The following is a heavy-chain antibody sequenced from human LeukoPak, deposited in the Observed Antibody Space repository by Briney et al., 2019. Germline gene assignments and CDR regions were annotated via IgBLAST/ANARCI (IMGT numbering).Heavy chain of an antibody. V-gene: IGHV3-7*01. CDR3: AKDRAVPAAQYYYYYYGMDV. Sequence: GGSLRLSCAVSGFTFSNHWMTWVRQAPGKGLEWVANKKQDGSEKYYVDSVKGRFTISRDNPKNTLYLQMNSLRAEDTAVYYCAKDRAVPAAQYYYYYYGMDVWGQGTTVTVSS. D-gene: IGHD2-2*01. CDR1: GFTFSNHW. J-gene: IGHJ6*02. CDR2: KKQDGSEK.